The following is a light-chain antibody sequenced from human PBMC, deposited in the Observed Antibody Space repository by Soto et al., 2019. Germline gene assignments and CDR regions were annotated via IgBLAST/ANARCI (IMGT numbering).Light chain of an antibody. V-gene: IGKV3-20*01. J-gene: IGKJ1*01. CDR3: QQYAKSRT. CDR2: GAY. Sequence: EIVLTQSPGTLSLSPGERATLSCRASQTVSSSYLAWFQVKPGQAPRLLIYGAYDRATGIPDRFSGSGSGTDFTLTISRLEPEDFAVYYCQQYAKSRTFGQGTNVEIK. CDR1: QTVSSSY.